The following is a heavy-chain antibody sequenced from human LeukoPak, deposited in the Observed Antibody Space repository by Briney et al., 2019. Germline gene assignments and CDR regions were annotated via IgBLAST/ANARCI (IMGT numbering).Heavy chain of an antibody. D-gene: IGHD3-10*01. CDR3: ARTQEGPITMVRGVGWFDP. Sequence: PSETLSLTCTVSGGSISSSSYYWGWIRQPPGKGLEWIGSIYYSGSTYYNPSLKSRVTISVDTSKNQFSLKLSSVTAADTAVYYCARTQEGPITMVRGVGWFDPWGQGTLVTVSS. J-gene: IGHJ5*02. CDR1: GGSISSSSYY. CDR2: IYYSGST. V-gene: IGHV4-39*07.